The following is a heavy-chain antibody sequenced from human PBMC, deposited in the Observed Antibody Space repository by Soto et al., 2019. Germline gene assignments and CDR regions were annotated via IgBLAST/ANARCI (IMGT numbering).Heavy chain of an antibody. CDR3: ARSAATKILVLMYDALEI. Sequence: QVQLVQSGAEVKKPGSSVRVSCKASGATLDNFINYGITWVRQAPGQGLEWMGGIIPVFGPANHAQKLQARVTISADESMRTVNMELSSLRSEDTAVYYCARSAATKILVLMYDALEIWCQGTMVTVSS. V-gene: IGHV1-69*12. J-gene: IGHJ3*02. D-gene: IGHD2-15*01. CDR1: GATLDNFINYG. CDR2: IIPVFGPA.